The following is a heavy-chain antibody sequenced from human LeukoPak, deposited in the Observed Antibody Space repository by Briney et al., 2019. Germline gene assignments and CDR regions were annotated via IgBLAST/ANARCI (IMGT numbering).Heavy chain of an antibody. CDR3: AKMSIAAAGRDY. Sequence: GGSLRLSCAASGFTFSSYWMTWVRQAPGKGLEWVANIKQDGSEKYYVDSVKGRFTISRDNAENSLYLQMNSLRAEDTAVYYCAKMSIAAAGRDYWGQGTLVTVSS. V-gene: IGHV3-7*02. J-gene: IGHJ4*02. CDR1: GFTFSSYW. D-gene: IGHD6-13*01. CDR2: IKQDGSEK.